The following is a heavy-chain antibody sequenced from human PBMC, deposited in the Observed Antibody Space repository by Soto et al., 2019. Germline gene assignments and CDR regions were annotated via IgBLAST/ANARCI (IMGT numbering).Heavy chain of an antibody. Sequence: GDSLKISCKGSGYSFTCYWISWVRQMPGKGLEWMGRIDPSDSYTNYSPSFQGHVTISADKYISTAYLQWSSLKASDTAMYYWARRKSIAARPHYGMDVWGQGTTVNVSS. CDR2: IDPSDSYT. CDR3: ARRKSIAARPHYGMDV. V-gene: IGHV5-10-1*01. J-gene: IGHJ6*02. D-gene: IGHD6-6*01. CDR1: GYSFTCYW.